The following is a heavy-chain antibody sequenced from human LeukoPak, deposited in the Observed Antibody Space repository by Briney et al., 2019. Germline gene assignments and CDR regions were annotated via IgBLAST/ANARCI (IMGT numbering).Heavy chain of an antibody. V-gene: IGHV4-31*02. D-gene: IGHD2-21*02. CDR2: IHYSGST. CDR1: GFTFSDYY. CDR3: VRERDCGGDCYSSWFDS. J-gene: IGHJ5*01. Sequence: LRLSCAASGFTFSDYYWSWIRQHPGKGLEWIGYIHYSGSTFYNPSLKSRVTMSLDTSKNQFSLKLSSVTAADTAVYYCVRERDCGGDCYSSWFDSWGQGILVTVSS.